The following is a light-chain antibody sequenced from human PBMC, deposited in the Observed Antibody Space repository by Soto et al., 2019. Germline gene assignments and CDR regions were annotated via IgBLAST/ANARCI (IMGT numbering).Light chain of an antibody. J-gene: IGLJ1*01. Sequence: QSALTQPPSASGSPGQSVTISCSGSSSDIGGYTYVSWYQHHPGKAPKLMIYEVSKRPSGVPDRFSGSKSGNTASLTVSGLQAEDEADYYCSSFAYSNSYVFGTGTKLTVL. CDR2: EVS. V-gene: IGLV2-8*01. CDR3: SSFAYSNSYV. CDR1: SSDIGGYTY.